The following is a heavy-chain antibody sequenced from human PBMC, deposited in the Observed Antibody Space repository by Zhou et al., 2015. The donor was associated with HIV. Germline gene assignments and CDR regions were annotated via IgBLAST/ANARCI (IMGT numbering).Heavy chain of an antibody. CDR3: ARGRSFDVRDASDI. CDR2: ISAYNGNT. CDR1: GYTFNNYG. D-gene: IGHD3-9*01. V-gene: IGHV1-18*01. Sequence: QVQVVQSGAEVKKPGASLKVSCKASGYTFNNYGISWVRQAPGQGLEWMGWISAYNGNTHYAQKFQGRIAMTTDTSTSTAYMELRSLRSDDTAVYYCARGRSFDVRDASDIWGQGTMVTVSS. J-gene: IGHJ3*02.